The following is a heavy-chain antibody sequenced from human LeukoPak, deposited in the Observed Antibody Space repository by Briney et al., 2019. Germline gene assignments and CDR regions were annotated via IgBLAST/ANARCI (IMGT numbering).Heavy chain of an antibody. Sequence: ASVKVSCKASGYTLSTYTMHWLRQAPGQRPEWMGCIYAGNGNVKYSQNFQARVTITRDTSANTAYLELSSLRSEDTAVYYCARPPQTGPHWSGYFMEGWYFDLWGRGTLVTVSS. CDR2: IYAGNGNV. CDR1: GYTLSTYT. V-gene: IGHV1-3*01. J-gene: IGHJ2*01. CDR3: ARPPQTGPHWSGYFMEGWYFDL. D-gene: IGHD3-3*01.